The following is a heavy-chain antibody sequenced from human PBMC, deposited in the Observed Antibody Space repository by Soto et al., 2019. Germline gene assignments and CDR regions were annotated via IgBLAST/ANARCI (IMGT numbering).Heavy chain of an antibody. Sequence: PGGSLRLSCAASGFTFSTYTISWVRQAPGKGLEWVSAISGSGGSPSYADSVQGRFTISRDNPKNTLYLQMNSLRVEDTAMYYCAKARCSTTNCYVPDYWGQGTLVTRLL. V-gene: IGHV3-23*01. CDR3: AKARCSTTNCYVPDY. D-gene: IGHD2-2*01. J-gene: IGHJ4*02. CDR2: ISGSGGSP. CDR1: GFTFSTYT.